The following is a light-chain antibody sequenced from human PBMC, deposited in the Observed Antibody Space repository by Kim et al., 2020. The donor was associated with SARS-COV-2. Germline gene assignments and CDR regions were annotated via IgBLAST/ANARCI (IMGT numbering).Light chain of an antibody. CDR2: QDN. CDR3: QAWDSVTVV. Sequence: SGSPGQTASITCSGDELGTKYTYWYQQKPGQSPVVVIYQDNKRPSGIPERFSGSNSGNTATLTISETQAMDEADYYCQAWDSVTVVFGGGTQLTVL. J-gene: IGLJ3*02. V-gene: IGLV3-1*01. CDR1: ELGTKY.